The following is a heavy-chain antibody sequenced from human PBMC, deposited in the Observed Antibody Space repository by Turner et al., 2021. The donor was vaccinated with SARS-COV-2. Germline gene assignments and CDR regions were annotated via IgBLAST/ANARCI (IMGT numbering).Heavy chain of an antibody. V-gene: IGHV1-69*01. D-gene: IGHD3-10*01. J-gene: IGHJ6*02. CDR3: ARGKNYYGSGSYYPTHYYYGMDV. CDR2: IIPISGTA. CDR1: GGTFSSYV. Sequence: QVQLVQSGAEVKKPGSSVKVSCKASGGTFSSYVLSWLRKAPGQGLEWMGGIIPISGTAKYAQKFQGRVTITADESTSTAYMELSSLRSEDTAVYYCARGKNYYGSGSYYPTHYYYGMDVWGQGTTVTVSS.